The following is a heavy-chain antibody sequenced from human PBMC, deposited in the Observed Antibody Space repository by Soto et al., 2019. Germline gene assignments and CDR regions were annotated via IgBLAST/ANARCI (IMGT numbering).Heavy chain of an antibody. V-gene: IGHV3-30*18. J-gene: IGHJ4*02. CDR1: GFSFTSYG. Sequence: QVQLVESGGGVVQPGRSLRLSCAASGFSFTSYGLQWVRQAPGKGLEWVAGISFDGSEKYYADSVKGRLTISRDKSKNTLYLQMNSLRAEDTAVYYCAKEGPSQCELLNWGQGTLVTVSS. CDR2: ISFDGSEK. CDR3: AKEGPSQCELLN. D-gene: IGHD1-26*01.